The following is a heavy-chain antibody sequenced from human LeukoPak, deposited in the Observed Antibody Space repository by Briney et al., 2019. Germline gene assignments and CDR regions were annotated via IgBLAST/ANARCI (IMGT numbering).Heavy chain of an antibody. Sequence: SETLSLTCAVYGGSFSGYYWSWIRQPPGKGLEWIGEINHSGSTNYNPSLKSRVTISVDTSKNQFSLKLSSVTAADTAVYYCARTPAHSDFWGQGTLVTVSS. CDR2: INHSGST. CDR3: ARTPAHSDF. D-gene: IGHD2-15*01. CDR1: GGSFSGYY. V-gene: IGHV4-34*01. J-gene: IGHJ4*02.